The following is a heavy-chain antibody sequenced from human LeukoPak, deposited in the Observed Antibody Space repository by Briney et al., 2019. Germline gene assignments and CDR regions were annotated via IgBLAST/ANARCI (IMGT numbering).Heavy chain of an antibody. V-gene: IGHV4-59*12. CDR1: GGSISSYY. CDR2: IYYSGST. D-gene: IGHD3-22*01. Sequence: SETLSLTCTVSGGSISSYYWSWIRQPPGKGLEWIGYIYYSGSTNYNPSLKSRVTISVDTSKNQFSLKLSSVTAADTAVYYCARENGYDSSGYYFDYWGQGTLVTVSS. J-gene: IGHJ4*02. CDR3: ARENGYDSSGYYFDY.